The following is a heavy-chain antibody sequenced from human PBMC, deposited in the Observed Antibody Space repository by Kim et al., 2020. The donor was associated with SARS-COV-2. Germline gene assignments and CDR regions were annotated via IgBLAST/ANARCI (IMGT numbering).Heavy chain of an antibody. CDR1: GGSISSYY. V-gene: IGHV4-59*08. D-gene: IGHD2-2*01. J-gene: IGHJ6*03. CDR2: IYYSGST. Sequence: SETLSLTCTVSGGSISSYYWSWIRQPPGKGLEWIGYIYYSGSTNYNPSLKSRVTISVDTSKNQFSLKLSSVTAADTAVYYCARLVRDCSSTSCYFYYYYYYMDVWGKGPRSPSP. CDR3: ARLVRDCSSTSCYFYYYYYYMDV.